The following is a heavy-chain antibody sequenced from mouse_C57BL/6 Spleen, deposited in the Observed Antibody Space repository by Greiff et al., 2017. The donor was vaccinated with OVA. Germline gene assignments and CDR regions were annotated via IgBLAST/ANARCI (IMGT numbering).Heavy chain of an antibody. D-gene: IGHD1-1*01. J-gene: IGHJ2*01. V-gene: IGHV5-6*01. CDR2: ISRGGSYT. Sequence: EVQRVESGGDLVKPGGSLKLSCAASGFTFSSYGMSWVRQTPDKRLEWVATISRGGSYTYYPDSVKGRFTITGDNAKNTLYLQMSSLKSEDTAMYYCARLTVVGEGFDYWGQGTTLTVSS. CDR3: ARLTVVGEGFDY. CDR1: GFTFSSYG.